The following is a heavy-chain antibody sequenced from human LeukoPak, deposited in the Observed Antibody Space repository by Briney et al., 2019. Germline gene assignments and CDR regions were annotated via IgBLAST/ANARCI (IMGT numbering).Heavy chain of an antibody. CDR2: ISSSSSTI. CDR1: GFTFSSYS. V-gene: IGHV3-48*01. Sequence: GGSLRLSCAASGFTFSSYSMNWVRQAPGKGLEWVSYISSSSSTIYYADSVKGRFTISRDNAKNSLYLQMNGLRAEDTAVYYCARPPPQQWLVPEYFQHWGQGTLVTVSS. CDR3: ARPPPQQWLVPEYFQH. J-gene: IGHJ1*01. D-gene: IGHD6-19*01.